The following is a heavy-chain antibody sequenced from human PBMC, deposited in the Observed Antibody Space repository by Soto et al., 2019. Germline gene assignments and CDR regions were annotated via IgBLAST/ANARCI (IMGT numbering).Heavy chain of an antibody. Sequence: ASVKVSCKASGYTFTGYYMHWVRHAPGQGLEWMGWINPNTGGTNYAQKFQGWVTMTRDTSISTAYLELNRLKSDDTAVYYCASPRRGSSSSESFDYWGQGTLVTVSS. CDR3: ASPRRGSSSSESFDY. CDR1: GYTFTGYY. D-gene: IGHD6-6*01. V-gene: IGHV1-2*04. CDR2: INPNTGGT. J-gene: IGHJ4*02.